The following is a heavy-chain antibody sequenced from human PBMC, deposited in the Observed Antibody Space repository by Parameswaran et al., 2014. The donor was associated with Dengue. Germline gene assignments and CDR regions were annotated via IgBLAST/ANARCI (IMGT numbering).Heavy chain of an antibody. D-gene: IGHD3-22*01. CDR3: ARSVDSTGYTDAIDI. Sequence: WIRQPPGKGLEWMGVIYPGDSDTRYSPSFQGQVTISADKSINTAYLQWSSLKASDTALYYCARSVDSTGYTDAIDIWGQGTMVTVSS. J-gene: IGHJ3*02. V-gene: IGHV5-51*01. CDR2: IYPGDSDT.